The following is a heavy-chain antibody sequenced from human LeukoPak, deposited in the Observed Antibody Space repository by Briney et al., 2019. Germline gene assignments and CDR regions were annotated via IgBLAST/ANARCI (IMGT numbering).Heavy chain of an antibody. J-gene: IGHJ3*01. Sequence: SETLSLTCSVSGVSISSGGYYWSWLRQHPGKGLEWIGYIFFSGSTYYNPYLKSRVNISVDTSENHFSLKVTPVTAADTAVYYCARVVAGLAALDVWGQGTLVTVSS. CDR3: ARVVAGLAALDV. CDR2: IFFSGST. V-gene: IGHV4-31*03. CDR1: GVSISSGGYY. D-gene: IGHD3-3*02.